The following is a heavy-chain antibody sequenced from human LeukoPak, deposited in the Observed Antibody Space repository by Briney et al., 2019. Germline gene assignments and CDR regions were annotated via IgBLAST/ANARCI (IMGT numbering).Heavy chain of an antibody. CDR2: IYHSGST. D-gene: IGHD3-9*01. CDR1: GGSISSYY. CDR3: ARHHDILTGFFDY. J-gene: IGHJ4*02. Sequence: SETLSLTCTVSGGSISSYYWSWIRQPPGKGLEWIGYIYHSGSTNYNPSLKSRVTISVDTSKNQFSLKLSSVTAADTAVYYCARHHDILTGFFDYWGQGTLVTVSS. V-gene: IGHV4-59*01.